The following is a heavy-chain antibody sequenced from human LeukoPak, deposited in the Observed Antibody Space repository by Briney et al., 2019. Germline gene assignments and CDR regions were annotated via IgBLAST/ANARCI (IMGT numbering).Heavy chain of an antibody. CDR1: GFTFSNYA. J-gene: IGHJ3*02. Sequence: PGGSLRLSCAASGFTFSNYAMSWVRQAPGKGLEWVSIISDSGGSTYYADSVKGRFTISRDNSKNTLYLQMNSLKVEDTAVYYCAKIRVDMITFGGVIGDAFDMWGQGTMVTVSS. CDR3: AKIRVDMITFGGVIGDAFDM. D-gene: IGHD3-16*01. CDR2: ISDSGGST. V-gene: IGHV3-23*01.